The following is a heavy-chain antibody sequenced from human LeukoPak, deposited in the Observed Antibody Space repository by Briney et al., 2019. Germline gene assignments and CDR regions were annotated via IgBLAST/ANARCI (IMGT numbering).Heavy chain of an antibody. V-gene: IGHV4-61*01. CDR3: ARGPVAVAGRVFDI. D-gene: IGHD6-19*01. CDR2: ISYTGST. Sequence: SETLSLTCTVSGGSVSSGNYYWNWIRQPPGKGLEWIGYISYTGSTNYNPSLKSRVTVSVDTSKNQFSLKLSSATAADTAVYYCARGPVAVAGRVFDIWGQGTMVTVSS. J-gene: IGHJ3*02. CDR1: GGSVSSGNYY.